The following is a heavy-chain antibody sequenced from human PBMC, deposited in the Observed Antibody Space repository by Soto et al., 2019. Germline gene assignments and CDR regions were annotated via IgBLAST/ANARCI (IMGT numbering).Heavy chain of an antibody. D-gene: IGHD2-15*01. CDR1: GFTFNNYN. Sequence: GGSLRLSCAASGFTFNNYNMNWVRQAPGKGLEWVSSISSSGSYIYYADSVEGRFTISRDNAWNSLYLQMNSLRAEDTAVYYCARDPPVTATRLFDYWGQGTLVTVSS. V-gene: IGHV3-21*01. CDR3: ARDPPVTATRLFDY. CDR2: ISSSGSYI. J-gene: IGHJ4*02.